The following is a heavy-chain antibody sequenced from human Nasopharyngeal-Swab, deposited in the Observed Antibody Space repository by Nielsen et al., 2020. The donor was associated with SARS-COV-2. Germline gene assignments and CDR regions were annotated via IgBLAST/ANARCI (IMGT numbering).Heavy chain of an antibody. CDR1: GGSISSGGYY. D-gene: IGHD1-7*01. CDR3: ARGGTGTTAYYYGMDV. CDR2: IYYSGST. J-gene: IGHJ6*02. V-gene: IGHV4-31*03. Sequence: SEPLSLTCTVSGGSISSGGYYWSWIRQDPGKGLEWIGYIYYSGSTYYNPSLKSRVTISVDTSKNQFSLKLGSVTAADTAVYYCARGGTGTTAYYYGMDVWGQGTTVTVSS.